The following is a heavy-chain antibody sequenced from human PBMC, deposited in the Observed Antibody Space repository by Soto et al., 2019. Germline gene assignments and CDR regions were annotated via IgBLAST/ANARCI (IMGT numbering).Heavy chain of an antibody. V-gene: IGHV1-18*01. CDR2: ISAYNGHT. CDR1: GYTFTNYG. D-gene: IGHD2-8*01. Sequence: QVQLVQSGPEVKKPGASVKVSCKASGYTFTNYGFNWVRQAPGQGLEWMGWISAYNGHTKYSQILQGRVTMTTDTSTSTAYMELRSLTSDATAVYSWEREGGGTNPLGYWGQGTLVTVSS. J-gene: IGHJ4*02. CDR3: EREGGGTNPLGY.